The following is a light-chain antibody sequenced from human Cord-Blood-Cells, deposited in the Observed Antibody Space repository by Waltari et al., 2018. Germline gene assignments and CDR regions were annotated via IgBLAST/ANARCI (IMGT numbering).Light chain of an antibody. CDR3: QQSYSTPLT. CDR2: AAS. V-gene: IGKV1-39*01. CDR1: QSISSY. J-gene: IGKJ1*01. Sequence: DIQMTQSPSSLSAYVGDRVTITCRASQSISSYLNWYQQKPGKAPKPLIYAASSLQSGVPSRFSGSGSGTDFTLTISSLQPEDFATYYCQQSYSTPLTFGQWTKVEIK.